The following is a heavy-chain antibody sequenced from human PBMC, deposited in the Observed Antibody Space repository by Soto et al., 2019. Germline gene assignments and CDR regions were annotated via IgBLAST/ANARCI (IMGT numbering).Heavy chain of an antibody. CDR1: SGSISSSNW. D-gene: IGHD2-2*01. J-gene: IGHJ6*03. CDR2: IYHSGST. CDR3: ARSTHRRDIVVVPAAPVKNYYYYYYMDV. Sequence: SETMSLTWAVSSGSISSSNWWSWVRQPPGKGLEWIGEIYHSGSTNYNPSLKSRVTISVDKSKNQFSLKLSSVTAADTAVYYCARSTHRRDIVVVPAAPVKNYYYYYYMDVWGKGTTVTVSS. V-gene: IGHV4-4*02.